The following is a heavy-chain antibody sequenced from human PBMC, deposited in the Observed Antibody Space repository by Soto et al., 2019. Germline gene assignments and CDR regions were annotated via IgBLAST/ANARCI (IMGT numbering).Heavy chain of an antibody. CDR1: GFTFSSYA. V-gene: IGHV3-30-3*01. D-gene: IGHD6-19*01. CDR3: ARGLVIAVAGTVDY. J-gene: IGHJ4*02. CDR2: ISYDGSNK. Sequence: GGSLRLSCAASGFTFSSYAMHWVRQAPGKGLEWVAVISYDGSNKYYADSVKGRFTISRDNSKNTLYLQMNSLRAEDTAVYYCARGLVIAVAGTVDYWGQGTLVTVSS.